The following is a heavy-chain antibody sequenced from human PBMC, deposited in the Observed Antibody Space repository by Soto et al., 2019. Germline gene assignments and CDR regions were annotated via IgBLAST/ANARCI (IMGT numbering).Heavy chain of an antibody. CDR2: ISGSGCST. CDR3: AAPGGYCSGGSCDSGYFDY. D-gene: IGHD2-15*01. Sequence: EVQLLESGGGLVQPGGSLRLSCGASGFTFSSYAMSWVRQAPGKGLEWVSTISGSGCSTYYADSVKGRFTISRDNSKNTLWLQVNNLSAEDTAVYYCAAPGGYCSGGSCDSGYFDYWCQGTLATVSS. J-gene: IGHJ4*02. V-gene: IGHV3-23*01. CDR1: GFTFSSYA.